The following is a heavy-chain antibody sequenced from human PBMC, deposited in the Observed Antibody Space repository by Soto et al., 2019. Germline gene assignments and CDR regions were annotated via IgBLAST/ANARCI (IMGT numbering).Heavy chain of an antibody. V-gene: IGHV3-48*01. J-gene: IGHJ6*03. CDR3: ARDGYDFWSGYSSRYYYYYMDV. CDR2: ISSSSSTI. Sequence: GGSLRLSCAASGFTFSSYSMNWVRQAPGKGLEWVSYISSSSSTIYYADSVKGRFTISRDNAKNSLYLQMNSLRAEDTAVYYCARDGYDFWSGYSSRYYYYYMDVWGKGTTVTVSS. CDR1: GFTFSSYS. D-gene: IGHD3-3*01.